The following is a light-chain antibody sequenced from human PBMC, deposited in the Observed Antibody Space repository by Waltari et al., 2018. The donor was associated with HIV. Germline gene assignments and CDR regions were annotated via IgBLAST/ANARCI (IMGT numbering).Light chain of an antibody. J-gene: IGKJ5*01. CDR3: QQRSNWPPSIT. Sequence: EIVLPQSPATLSLSPGDRAPLSCRASQSVSSYLAWYQQKPGQAPSLLHYDASNTATDVPARFSGSGAGTDFTLTISSLEPEDFAVYYCQQRSNWPPSITFGQGTRLEIK. CDR2: DAS. V-gene: IGKV3-11*01. CDR1: QSVSSY.